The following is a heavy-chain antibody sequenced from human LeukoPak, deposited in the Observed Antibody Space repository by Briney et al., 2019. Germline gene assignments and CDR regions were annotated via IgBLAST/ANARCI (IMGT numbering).Heavy chain of an antibody. V-gene: IGHV3-23*01. CDR2: ISGSGGST. Sequence: PGGSLRLSCAAFGFTFSSYAMSWVRQAPGKGLEWVSAISGSGGSTYYADSVKGRFTISRDNSKNTLYLQMNSLRAEDTAVYYCAKASAGSLRSYYYYYGMDVWGQGTTVTVSS. CDR1: GFTFSSYA. D-gene: IGHD6-13*01. J-gene: IGHJ6*02. CDR3: AKASAGSLRSYYYYYGMDV.